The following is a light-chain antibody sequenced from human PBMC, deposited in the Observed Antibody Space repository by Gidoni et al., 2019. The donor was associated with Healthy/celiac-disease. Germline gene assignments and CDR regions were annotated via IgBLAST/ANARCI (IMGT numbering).Light chain of an antibody. Sequence: SYVLTPPPSVSVAPGKTGRITCGGNNIGSKSVHWYQQKPGQAPVLVIYYDSDRPSGIPERFSGSNSGNTATLTISRVEAGDEADYYCQVWDSSSDHPYVVFGGGTKLTVL. CDR3: QVWDSSSDHPYVV. CDR2: YDS. J-gene: IGLJ2*01. V-gene: IGLV3-21*04. CDR1: NIGSKS.